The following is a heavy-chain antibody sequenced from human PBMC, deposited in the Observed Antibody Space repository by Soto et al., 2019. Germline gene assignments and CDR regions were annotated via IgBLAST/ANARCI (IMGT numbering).Heavy chain of an antibody. CDR1: GYTFTSYD. V-gene: IGHV1-8*02. J-gene: IGHJ3*02. CDR3: ARGRRGVRAFDI. Sequence: ASVKVSCKASGYTFTSYDINWVQQATGQGLEWMGWMNPNSGNTGYAQKFQGRVTMTRNTSISTAYMELSSLRSEDTAVYYCARGRRGVRAFDIWGQGTMVTVSS. D-gene: IGHD3-10*01. CDR2: MNPNSGNT.